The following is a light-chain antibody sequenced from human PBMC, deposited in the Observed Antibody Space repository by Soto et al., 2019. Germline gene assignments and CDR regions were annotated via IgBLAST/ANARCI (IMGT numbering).Light chain of an antibody. CDR1: QGISSY. CDR3: QHLNGYPIT. CDR2: AAS. V-gene: IGKV1-9*01. Sequence: DIQLTQSPSFLSASVGDRITITCRSSQGISSYVAWYQQNPGKAPKLLIYAASTLQSGVPSRFSGSGSGTEFTLTISSLQPEDLATDYCQHLNGYPITFGGGTTVDIK. J-gene: IGKJ4*01.